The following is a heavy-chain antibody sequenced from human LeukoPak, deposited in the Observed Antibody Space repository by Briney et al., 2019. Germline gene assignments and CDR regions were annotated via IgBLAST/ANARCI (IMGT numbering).Heavy chain of an antibody. J-gene: IGHJ6*02. CDR2: MNPNSGNT. V-gene: IGHV1-8*01. Sequence: ASVKVSCKASGYTFTSYDINWVRQATGQGLEWMGWMNPNSGNTGYAQKFQGRVTMTRNTSISTAYMELSSLRSEDTAMYYCAILGEQWPRPYYYYGMDVWGQGTTVTVSS. CDR3: AILGEQWPRPYYYYGMDV. D-gene: IGHD6-19*01. CDR1: GYTFTSYD.